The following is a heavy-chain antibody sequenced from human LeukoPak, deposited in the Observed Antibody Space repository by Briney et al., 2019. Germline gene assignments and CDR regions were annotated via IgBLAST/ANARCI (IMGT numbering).Heavy chain of an antibody. Sequence: GGSLSLSCAASGFSFNSDWMDWVRQAPGKGLEWVANIKHDESEKNYLDSVKGRFTISRDNAQNSLYLQMNGLRVEDTAVYYCTRRLDDWGQGTLVTVSS. CDR3: TRRLDD. V-gene: IGHV3-7*01. CDR1: GFSFNSDW. J-gene: IGHJ4*02. CDR2: IKHDESEK. D-gene: IGHD3-16*01.